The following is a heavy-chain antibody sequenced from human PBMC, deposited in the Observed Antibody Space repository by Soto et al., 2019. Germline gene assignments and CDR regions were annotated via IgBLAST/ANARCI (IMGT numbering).Heavy chain of an antibody. CDR1: GGSISSSNW. Sequence: QVQLQESGPGLVKPSGTLSLTCAVSGGSISSSNWWSWVRQPPGKGLEWIGEIYHSGSTNYNPTRRSRFTISVDKSKNQSALKLSSVTAADPAVHYCARDRGMAAAASWFAPWGQGTLVTVSS. CDR3: ARDRGMAAAASWFAP. J-gene: IGHJ5*02. V-gene: IGHV4-4*02. CDR2: IYHSGST. D-gene: IGHD6-13*01.